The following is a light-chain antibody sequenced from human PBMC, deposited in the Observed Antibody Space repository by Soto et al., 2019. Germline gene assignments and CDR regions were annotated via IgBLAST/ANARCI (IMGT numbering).Light chain of an antibody. Sequence: DIQMTQSTSTLSASVGDSVTITCRASQSISTWLAWYQQKPGQAPKLLIHKASTLKSGVPSIFAGSGSGTEFTLTISRLQPEDSATYYCQQYYSFSTFGQGTKLEIK. CDR3: QQYYSFST. CDR1: QSISTW. J-gene: IGKJ2*01. V-gene: IGKV1-5*03. CDR2: KAS.